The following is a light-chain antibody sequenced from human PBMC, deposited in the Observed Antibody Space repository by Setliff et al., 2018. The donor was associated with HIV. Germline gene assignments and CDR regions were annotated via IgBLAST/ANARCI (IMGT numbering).Light chain of an antibody. CDR2: DVI. CDR3: MSYLSTNSYV. V-gene: IGLV2-14*03. Sequence: QSVLTQPASVSGTPGQSITISCTGSSSDIGTYDRVSWYQQRPDGGPRLILYDVIHRPSGVPHRFSGSKSGNTASLTISGLQTEDEADYYCMSYLSTNSYVFGTGTKVTVL. CDR1: SSDIGTYDR. J-gene: IGLJ1*01.